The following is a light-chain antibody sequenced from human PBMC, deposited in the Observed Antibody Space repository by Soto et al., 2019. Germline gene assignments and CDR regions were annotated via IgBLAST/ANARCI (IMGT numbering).Light chain of an antibody. CDR1: QSVSRN. V-gene: IGKV3-15*01. CDR2: DAS. J-gene: IGKJ5*01. Sequence: IVMTQSHATLPVTPVARAPLSCRASQSVSRNLAWYQQKPGQPPRLLIYDASTRATGVPAIFGGSGSGTEFTLTISGLQSEDFAVYYCQQYGDWPPDTLGQGTRLEI. CDR3: QQYGDWPPDT.